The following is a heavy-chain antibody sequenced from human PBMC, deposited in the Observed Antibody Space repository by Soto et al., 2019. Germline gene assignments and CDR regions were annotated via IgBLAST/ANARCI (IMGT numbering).Heavy chain of an antibody. D-gene: IGHD4-17*01. CDR3: ARGGNDYGDYGGDGTDY. Sequence: ASVKVSCKASGYTFTSYDINWVRQATGQGLEWMGWMNPNSGNTGYAQKFQGRVTMTRNTSISTAYMELSSLRSEDTAVYYCARGGNDYGDYGGDGTDYWGQGTLVTVSS. J-gene: IGHJ4*02. CDR2: MNPNSGNT. V-gene: IGHV1-8*01. CDR1: GYTFTSYD.